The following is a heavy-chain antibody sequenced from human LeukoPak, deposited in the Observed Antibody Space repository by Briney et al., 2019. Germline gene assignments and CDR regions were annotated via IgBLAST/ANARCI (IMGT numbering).Heavy chain of an antibody. V-gene: IGHV3-30-3*01. CDR3: AKDHL. CDR1: GFTFSSYP. J-gene: IGHJ4*02. CDR2: LSSDGVNK. Sequence: GGSLRLSCAASGFTFSSYPMHWVRQTPGKGLEWVAILSSDGVNKRYADSVQGRFTISRDNSKNTLYLQMNSLRAEDTAVYYCAKDHLWGQGTLVTVPS.